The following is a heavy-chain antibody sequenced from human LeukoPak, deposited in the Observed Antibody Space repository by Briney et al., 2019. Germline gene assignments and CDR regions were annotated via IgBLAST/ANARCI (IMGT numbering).Heavy chain of an antibody. CDR3: ARRLTGTPRGYLDY. J-gene: IGHJ4*02. D-gene: IGHD1-7*01. Sequence: SETLSLTCAVYGGSFSGYYWSWIRQPPGKGLEWIGEINHSGSTNYNPSLKSRVTISVDTSKNQFSLKLSSVTAADTAVYYCARRLTGTPRGYLDYWGQGTLVTVSS. V-gene: IGHV4-34*01. CDR2: INHSGST. CDR1: GGSFSGYY.